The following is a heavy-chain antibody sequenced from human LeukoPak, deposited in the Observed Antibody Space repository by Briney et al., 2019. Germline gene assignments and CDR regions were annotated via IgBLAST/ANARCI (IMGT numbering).Heavy chain of an antibody. CDR1: GGSISNSY. CDR2: INTSGST. V-gene: IGHV4-4*07. CDR3: ARGSGSYYIY. D-gene: IGHD1-26*01. Sequence: SETLSLTCTVSGGSISNSYWTWIRQPAAKGLEWIGRINTSGSTNYNPSLKSRVTMSVDTSTNQFSLRLTSVTAADTAVYYCARGSGSYYIYWGQGILVTVSS. J-gene: IGHJ4*02.